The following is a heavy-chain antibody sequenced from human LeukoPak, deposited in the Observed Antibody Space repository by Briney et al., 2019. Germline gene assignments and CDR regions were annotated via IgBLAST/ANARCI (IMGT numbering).Heavy chain of an antibody. Sequence: ASVKVSCKASGYTFTSYYMHWVRQAPGQGLEWMGIINPSGGSTSYAQKFQSRVTMTRDTSTSTVYMELSSLRSEDTAVYYCARAQAWDSSDPNWFDPWGQGTLVTVSS. CDR2: INPSGGST. CDR3: ARAQAWDSSDPNWFDP. CDR1: GYTFTSYY. J-gene: IGHJ5*02. D-gene: IGHD6-19*01. V-gene: IGHV1-46*01.